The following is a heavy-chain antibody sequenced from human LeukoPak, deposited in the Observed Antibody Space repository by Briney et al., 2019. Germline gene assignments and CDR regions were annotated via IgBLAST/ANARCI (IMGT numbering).Heavy chain of an antibody. V-gene: IGHV3-23*01. D-gene: IGHD4-17*01. J-gene: IGHJ4*02. CDR3: AKTPGGAYGDYYFDY. CDR1: GFTFSSYA. CDR2: VSGGGGWT. Sequence: QTGGSLRLSCAASGFTFSSYAMTWVRQAPGKGLEWVSDVSGGGGWTNHADSVKGRFTISRDNSKNTLYLQMNSLRVEDTAVYYCAKTPGGAYGDYYFDYWGRGTLVTVSS.